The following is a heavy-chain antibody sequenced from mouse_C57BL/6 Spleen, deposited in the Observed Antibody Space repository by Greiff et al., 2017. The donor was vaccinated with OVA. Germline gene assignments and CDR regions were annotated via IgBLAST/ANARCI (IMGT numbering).Heavy chain of an antibody. CDR3: ARYRYYDPCCFDV. CDR1: GFTFTDYY. D-gene: IGHD1-1*01. CDR2: IRNKANGYTT. Sequence: EVMLVESGGGLVQPGGSLSLSCAASGFTFTDYYMSWVRQPPGKALEWLGFIRNKANGYTTEYSASVKGRFTISRDNSQSILYLQMNALRAEDSATYYCARYRYYDPCCFDVWGTGTTVTVSS. V-gene: IGHV7-3*01. J-gene: IGHJ1*03.